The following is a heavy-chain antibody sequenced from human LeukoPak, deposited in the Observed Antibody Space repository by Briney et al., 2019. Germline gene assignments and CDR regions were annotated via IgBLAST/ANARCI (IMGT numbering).Heavy chain of an antibody. CDR1: GYTFTSYG. CDR3: ARDGYCSSTSCYVYYYYGMDV. D-gene: IGHD2-2*03. Sequence: GASVKVSCKASGYTFTSYGISWVRQAPGQGLEWMGWISAYNGNTNYAQKLQGRVTMTTDTSTSTAYMELRSLRSDDTAVYYCARDGYCSSTSCYVYYYYGMDVWGKGTTVTVSS. J-gene: IGHJ6*04. V-gene: IGHV1-18*01. CDR2: ISAYNGNT.